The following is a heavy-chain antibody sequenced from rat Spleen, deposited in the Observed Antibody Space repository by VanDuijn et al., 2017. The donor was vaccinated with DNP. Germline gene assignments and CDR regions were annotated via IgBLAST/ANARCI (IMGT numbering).Heavy chain of an antibody. D-gene: IGHD4-3*01. CDR2: ISYDGGIT. CDR3: VRWNSGHFDY. V-gene: IGHV5-22*01. Sequence: EVQLMESGGDLVQPGRSLKLSCAASGFTFSDYYMAWVRQAPTKGLEWVAYISYDGGITDYGDSVKGRFTISRDNAKSTLYLQMNSLRSEDMATYYCVRWNSGHFDYCGQGVMVTVSS. CDR1: GFTFSDYY. J-gene: IGHJ2*01.